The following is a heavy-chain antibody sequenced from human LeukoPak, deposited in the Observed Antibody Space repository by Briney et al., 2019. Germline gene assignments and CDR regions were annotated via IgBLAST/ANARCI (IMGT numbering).Heavy chain of an antibody. D-gene: IGHD6-19*01. CDR2: IKSKTDGGTT. CDR1: GFTFSNAW. Sequence: GGSLRLSCAASGFTFSNAWMSWVRQAPGKGLEWVGRIKSKTDGGTTDYAAPVKGRFTISRDDSKNTLYLQMNSLKTEDTAVYYCTTGIAVAANRNYYYYYYMDVWGKGTTVTVSS. CDR3: TTGIAVAANRNYYYYYYMDV. V-gene: IGHV3-15*01. J-gene: IGHJ6*03.